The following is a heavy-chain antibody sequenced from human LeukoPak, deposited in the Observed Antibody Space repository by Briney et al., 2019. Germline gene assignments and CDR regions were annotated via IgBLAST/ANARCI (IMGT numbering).Heavy chain of an antibody. D-gene: IGHD6-13*01. CDR2: INHSGST. CDR1: GGSFSGYY. CDR3: ARVVAAAGQFDC. J-gene: IGHJ4*02. Sequence: PSETLSLTCAVYGGSFSGYYWSWIRQPPGKGLEWIGEINHSGSTNYNPSLKSRLTISVDTSRNQFSLRLSSVSAADTAVYYCARVVAAAGQFDCWGQGTLVTVSS. V-gene: IGHV4-34*01.